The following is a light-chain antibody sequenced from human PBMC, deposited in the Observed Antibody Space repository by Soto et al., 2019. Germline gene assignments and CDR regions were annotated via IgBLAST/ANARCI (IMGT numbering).Light chain of an antibody. CDR3: QQYGDWPPET. Sequence: EIVMTQSPATLSASPGERASLSCRASQSVSFNLAWYQQKPGQAPRLLIYGASTRATGIPARFSGSGSGTEFPLTISRLQSEDFAVYCCQQYGDWPPETFGQGTKVEI. J-gene: IGKJ1*01. CDR1: QSVSFN. CDR2: GAS. V-gene: IGKV3-15*01.